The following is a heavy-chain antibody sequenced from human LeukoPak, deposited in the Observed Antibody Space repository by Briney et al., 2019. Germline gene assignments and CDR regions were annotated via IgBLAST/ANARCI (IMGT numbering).Heavy chain of an antibody. J-gene: IGHJ4*02. Sequence: SVKVSGKASVGTFSSYAISWVRHAPGQGLEWMGEIIPIFGTANYAKKFQGGVTITTDESTSTAYMELSSLRSEDTAVYYCARSTPIGDFDCWGQGTLVTVSS. V-gene: IGHV1-69*05. CDR1: VGTFSSYA. CDR2: IIPIFGTA. CDR3: ARSTPIGDFDC. D-gene: IGHD2-21*01.